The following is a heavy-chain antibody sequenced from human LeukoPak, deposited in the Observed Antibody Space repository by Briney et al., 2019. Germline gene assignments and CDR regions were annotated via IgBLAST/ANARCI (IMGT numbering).Heavy chain of an antibody. V-gene: IGHV3-7*01. Sequence: GGSLRLSCAASGFTISSNYMSWVRQAPGKGLEWVANIKQDGSEKYYVDSVKGRFTISRDNAKNSLYLQMNSLRAEDTAVYHCVRDSDDYGDHTTRRFDYWGQGTLVTVSS. CDR2: IKQDGSEK. D-gene: IGHD4-17*01. J-gene: IGHJ4*02. CDR3: VRDSDDYGDHTTRRFDY. CDR1: GFTISSNY.